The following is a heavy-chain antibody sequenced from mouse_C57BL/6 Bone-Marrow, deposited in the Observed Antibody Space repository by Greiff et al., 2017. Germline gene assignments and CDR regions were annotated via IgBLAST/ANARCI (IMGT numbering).Heavy chain of an antibody. V-gene: IGHV5-12*01. Sequence: EVMLVESGGGLVQPGGSLKLSCAASGFTFSDYYMYWVRQTPEKRLEWVAYISNGGGSTYYPDTVKGRFTISSDNAKNTLYLQMSRLKSEDTAMYYCARHDDSGYPYYYAMDYWGQGTSVTVSS. CDR2: ISNGGGST. CDR1: GFTFSDYY. J-gene: IGHJ4*01. CDR3: ARHDDSGYPYYYAMDY. D-gene: IGHD3-2*02.